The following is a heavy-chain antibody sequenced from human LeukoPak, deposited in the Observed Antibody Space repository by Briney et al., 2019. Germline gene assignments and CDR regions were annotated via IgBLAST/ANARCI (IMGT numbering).Heavy chain of an antibody. Sequence: SVPVSCKASGYTFSSYAISWVRQDPGQGLEWMGGIIPIFGTANYAQKFQGRVTITADKSTSTAYMELSSLRSEDTAVYYCARGSEVGATNDWFDPWGQGTLVTVSS. J-gene: IGHJ5*02. CDR2: IIPIFGTA. CDR3: ARGSEVGATNDWFDP. CDR1: GYTFSSYA. D-gene: IGHD1-26*01. V-gene: IGHV1-69*06.